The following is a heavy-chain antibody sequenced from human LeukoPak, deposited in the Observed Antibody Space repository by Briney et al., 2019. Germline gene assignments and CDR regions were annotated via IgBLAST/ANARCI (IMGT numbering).Heavy chain of an antibody. CDR2: ISSGSSYI. J-gene: IGHJ6*02. CDR3: ARVRSAGQYGMDV. CDR1: GFTFSSYT. D-gene: IGHD2-15*01. Sequence: PGGSLRLSCAASGFTFSSYTMNWVRQAPGKGLEWISSISSGSSYIYYADSVKGRFTISRDNAKNSLDLQMNGLRAEDTGVYHCARVRSAGQYGMDVWGQGTTVTVSS. V-gene: IGHV3-21*01.